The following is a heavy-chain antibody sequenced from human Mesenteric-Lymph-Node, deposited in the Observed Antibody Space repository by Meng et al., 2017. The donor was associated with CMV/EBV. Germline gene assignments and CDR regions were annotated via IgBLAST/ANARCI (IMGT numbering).Heavy chain of an antibody. CDR2: IRYDGNNK. Sequence: SCAASGFTFSDYGMHWVRQAPGKGLEWVAYIRYDGNNKNYADSVKGRFTISRDNSKNTLYLQMNSLRAEDTAVYYCAKVVPGYCSTTSCSPDHWGQGTLVTVSS. D-gene: IGHD2-2*01. CDR1: GFTFSDYG. CDR3: AKVVPGYCSTTSCSPDH. V-gene: IGHV3-30*02. J-gene: IGHJ4*02.